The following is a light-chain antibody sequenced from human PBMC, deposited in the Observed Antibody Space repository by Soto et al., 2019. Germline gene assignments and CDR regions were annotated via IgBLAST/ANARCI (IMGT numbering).Light chain of an antibody. Sequence: SVLTKPHSVYGTPGQRVIISCSGSRSNIGSNSVNWYQQLPGTAPKPLIYINDQRPSGVPDRFSGSTSGTSVSLAISGLQSEDEAYYYCASWDDRLKGYVFGTGTKVTVL. CDR2: IND. V-gene: IGLV1-44*01. CDR1: RSNIGSNS. J-gene: IGLJ1*01. CDR3: ASWDDRLKGYV.